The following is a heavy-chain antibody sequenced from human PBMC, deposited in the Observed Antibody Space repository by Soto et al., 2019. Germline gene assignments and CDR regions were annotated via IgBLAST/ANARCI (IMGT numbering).Heavy chain of an antibody. CDR2: IYSDGRT. Sequence: DVQLVETGGGLIQPGGSLRLSCAASGFIGSSSYMSWVRQAPGKGLEWVSVIYSDGRTDYADSVKGRFPISRDNSKNTLYLQMNSLSAEDTAVYYCARCSGWYGQCYFDCWGQGTLVTVSS. CDR1: GFIGSSSY. V-gene: IGHV3-53*02. J-gene: IGHJ4*02. CDR3: ARCSGWYGQCYFDC. D-gene: IGHD6-13*01.